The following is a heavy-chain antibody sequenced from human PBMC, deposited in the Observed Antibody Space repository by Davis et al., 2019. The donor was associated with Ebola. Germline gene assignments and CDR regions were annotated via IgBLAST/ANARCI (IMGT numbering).Heavy chain of an antibody. D-gene: IGHD3-3*01. J-gene: IGHJ6*02. Sequence: GESLKISCAASGFTFSSYSMNWVRQAPGKGLEWVSSISSSSTIYYADSVKGRFTISRDNSKNTLYLQMNSLRAEDTAVYYCAREVLRFLEYGMDVWGQGTTVTVSS. CDR1: GFTFSSYS. CDR2: ISSSSTI. V-gene: IGHV3-48*01. CDR3: AREVLRFLEYGMDV.